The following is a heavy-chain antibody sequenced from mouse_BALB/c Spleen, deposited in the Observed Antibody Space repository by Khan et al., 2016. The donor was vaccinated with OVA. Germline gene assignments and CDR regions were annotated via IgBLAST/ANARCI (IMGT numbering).Heavy chain of an antibody. CDR3: TRKDYYCSSRRYFND. CDR2: INPSNGGT. Sequence: VQLQQSGAELVKPGASVKLSCKASGYTFTSYYMYWVKQRPGQGLEWIGEINPSNGGTNFNEKFKRKATLPVAKSSSPAYMQLSSLTSADSAVYYGTRKDYYCSSRRYFNDWGAGTTVTVSS. D-gene: IGHD1-1*01. V-gene: IGHV1S81*02. J-gene: IGHJ1*01. CDR1: GYTFTSYY.